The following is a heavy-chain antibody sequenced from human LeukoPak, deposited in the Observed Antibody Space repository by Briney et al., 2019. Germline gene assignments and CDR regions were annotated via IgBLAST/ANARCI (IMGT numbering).Heavy chain of an antibody. V-gene: IGHV3-23*01. CDR2: ISGSGGST. J-gene: IGHJ6*03. CDR3: ARRTPDYYNYYMDV. Sequence: GGSLRLSCAASGFTFSSYAMSWVRQTPGKGLEWVSTISGSGGSTYYADSVKGRFTISRDNSKNTLYLQMNSLRAEDTAVYYCARRTPDYYNYYMDVWGKGTTVTVSS. CDR1: GFTFSSYA.